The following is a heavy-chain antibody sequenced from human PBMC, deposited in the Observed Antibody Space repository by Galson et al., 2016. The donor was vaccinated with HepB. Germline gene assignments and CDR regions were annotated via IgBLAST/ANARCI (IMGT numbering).Heavy chain of an antibody. J-gene: IGHJ5*02. CDR3: ARRTVVPTAGNWFDP. Sequence: ETLSLTCAVYGGSFSDYYWSWIRQPPGEGLEWMGEINHSGTINYNPSLKSRVTISVDTSKNQFSLNLGSVTAADTAVYYCARRTVVPTAGNWFDPWGQGTLVTVSS. CDR2: INHSGTI. D-gene: IGHD2-2*01. CDR1: GGSFSDYY. V-gene: IGHV4-34*01.